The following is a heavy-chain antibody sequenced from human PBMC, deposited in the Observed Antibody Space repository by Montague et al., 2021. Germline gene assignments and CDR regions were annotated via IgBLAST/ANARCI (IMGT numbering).Heavy chain of an antibody. D-gene: IGHD1-26*01. CDR3: AREWSAFDF. V-gene: IGHV4-59*01. CDR1: GDSMNTYK. CDR2: IYSSGNT. J-gene: IGHJ3*01. Sequence: SETLSLTFTVSGDSMNTYKWNWIRQPPGKGLEWIGYIYSSGNTNYNPSLKSRVTISVDTSRNQFSLEVRSVTAADTAKYYCAREWSAFDFWGQGIMVTVSS.